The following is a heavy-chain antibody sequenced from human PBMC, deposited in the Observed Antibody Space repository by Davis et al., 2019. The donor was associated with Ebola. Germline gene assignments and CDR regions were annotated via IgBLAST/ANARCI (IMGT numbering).Heavy chain of an antibody. Sequence: GESLKISCAASGFTFSSYSMNWVRQAPGKGLEWVSAITGSGSLTGYADSVKGRFTISRDNSKNTLNMQMNSLRVEDTAVYYCVRGRHNSLHYFDYWGQGTLVTVSS. CDR3: VRGRHNSLHYFDY. V-gene: IGHV3-23*01. CDR2: ITGSGSLT. J-gene: IGHJ4*02. D-gene: IGHD3-16*01. CDR1: GFTFSSYS.